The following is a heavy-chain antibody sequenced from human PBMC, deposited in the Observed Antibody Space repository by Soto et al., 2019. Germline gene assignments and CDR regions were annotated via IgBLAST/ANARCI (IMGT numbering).Heavy chain of an antibody. J-gene: IGHJ4*02. CDR1: CGSISSYY. V-gene: IGHV4-59*12. CDR3: AKLSAAAGFDY. CDR2: IYYSGST. Sequence: SETLSLTCTVSCGSISSYYWSWIRQPPGKGLEWIGYIYYSGSTNYNPSLKSRVTISVDTSKNQFSLKLSSVTAADTAVYYCAKLSAAAGFDYWGQGTLVTVSS. D-gene: IGHD6-13*01.